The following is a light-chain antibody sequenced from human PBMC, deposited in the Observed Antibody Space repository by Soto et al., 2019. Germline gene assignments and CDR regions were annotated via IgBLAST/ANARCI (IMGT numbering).Light chain of an antibody. CDR2: GAS. J-gene: IGKJ1*01. Sequence: EIGLTQSPGTLSLSPGERATPSCRASQSVSSSYLAWYQQKPGQAPRLLIYGASSRATGIPDRFSGSGSGKDFTLTIGRLEPEYFAVYYCKQYGSSPCTFGQGTKVEI. CDR3: KQYGSSPCT. CDR1: QSVSSSY. V-gene: IGKV3-20*01.